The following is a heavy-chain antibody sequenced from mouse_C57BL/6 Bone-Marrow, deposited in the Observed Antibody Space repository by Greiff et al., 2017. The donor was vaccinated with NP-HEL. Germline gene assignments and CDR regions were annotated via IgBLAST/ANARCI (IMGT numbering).Heavy chain of an antibody. CDR2: ISPRSGNT. V-gene: IGHV1-81*01. J-gene: IGHJ3*01. CDR3: ARGVLYGNSWFAY. CDR1: GYTFTSYG. Sequence: QVQLQQSGAELARPGASVKLSCKASGYTFTSYGISWVKQRTGQGLEWIGEISPRSGNTYYHEKLKGKATLTADKSSSTAYMELRSLTSEDSAVYFCARGVLYGNSWFAYWGQGTLVTVSA. D-gene: IGHD2-1*01.